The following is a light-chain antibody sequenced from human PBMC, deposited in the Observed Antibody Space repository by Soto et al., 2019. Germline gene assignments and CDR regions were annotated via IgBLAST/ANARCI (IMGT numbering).Light chain of an antibody. V-gene: IGKV3-20*01. CDR2: GAS. J-gene: IGKJ2*01. Sequence: DIVLTQSPGTLSLSPGERATLSCRASQNVKNNYLAWYQQKPGQAPRLLIRGASSRAAGLPDRFSGSGSGTAFTLTISRLEPEDFEVYYCQQYGSSPGTFGQGTKLEIK. CDR1: QNVKNNY. CDR3: QQYGSSPGT.